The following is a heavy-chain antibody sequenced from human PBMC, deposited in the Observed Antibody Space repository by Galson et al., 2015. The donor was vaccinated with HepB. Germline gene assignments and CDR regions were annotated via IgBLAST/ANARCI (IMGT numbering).Heavy chain of an antibody. J-gene: IGHJ3*02. CDR1: GFTFENYW. D-gene: IGHD2-8*01. V-gene: IGHV3-7*03. CDR3: ARSLRSNLYVPFDI. Sequence: SLRLSCAASGFTFENYWMIWVRQAPGKGLEWVGNINEGGTEKYYGDSVKGRFTISRDNAKSSLALQMNTMRAEDTAVYYCARSLRSNLYVPFDIWGQGTMVTVSS. CDR2: INEGGTEK.